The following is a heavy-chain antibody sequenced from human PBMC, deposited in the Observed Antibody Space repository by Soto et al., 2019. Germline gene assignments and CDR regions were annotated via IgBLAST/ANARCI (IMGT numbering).Heavy chain of an antibody. J-gene: IGHJ6*02. CDR2: IYDSGRT. CDR3: ARGTIPYYYYGMDV. Sequence: PSETLSITCTVSGDSISSYYCTWIRQPPGEGLEWIGYIYDSGRTYYNPSLKSRVTISVDTSKNQFSLRLSSVSAADTAVYYCARGTIPYYYYGMDVWGQGTTVTVSS. V-gene: IGHV4-59*01. D-gene: IGHD3-10*01. CDR1: GDSISSYY.